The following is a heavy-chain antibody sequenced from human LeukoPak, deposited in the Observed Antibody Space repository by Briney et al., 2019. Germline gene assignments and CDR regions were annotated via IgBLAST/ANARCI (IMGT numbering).Heavy chain of an antibody. CDR3: ARDMDWSYDY. D-gene: IGHD3/OR15-3a*01. J-gene: IGHJ4*02. CDR1: GFTFNSYN. V-gene: IGHV3-53*01. CDR2: INSEGDT. Sequence: GGSLRLSCAASGFTFNSYNMNWVRQAPRKGLEWLSAINSEGDTFYADSVRGRFTISRDDSQDTLYLHMNSLRVEDTAVYFCARDMDWSYDYWGQGTQVTVSS.